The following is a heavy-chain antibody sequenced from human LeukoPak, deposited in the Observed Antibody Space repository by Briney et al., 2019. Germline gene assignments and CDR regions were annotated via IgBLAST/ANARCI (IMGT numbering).Heavy chain of an antibody. CDR3: ARRIAARRQPYDAFDI. CDR1: GFTFSSYE. Sequence: PGGSLRLSCAASGFTFSSYEMNWVRQAPGKGLEWVSSISSSSSYIYYADSVKGRFTISRDNAKNSLYLQMNSLRAEDTAVYYCARRIAARRQPYDAFDIWGQGTMVTVSS. J-gene: IGHJ3*02. D-gene: IGHD6-6*01. CDR2: ISSSSSYI. V-gene: IGHV3-21*01.